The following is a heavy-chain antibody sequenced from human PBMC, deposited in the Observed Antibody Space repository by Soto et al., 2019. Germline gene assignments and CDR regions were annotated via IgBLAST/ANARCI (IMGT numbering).Heavy chain of an antibody. V-gene: IGHV3-20*04. Sequence: PGGSLRLSCAAYRFTFDDYGMNWVRQAPGKGLEWVSGINWDGGSTSYADSVKGRFTISRDNAKKSVYLQMNSLRAEDTALYYCARPMGTIYSNDAFDIWGQGTMVTVSS. CDR3: ARPMGTIYSNDAFDI. CDR1: RFTFDDYG. J-gene: IGHJ3*02. CDR2: INWDGGST. D-gene: IGHD1-1*01.